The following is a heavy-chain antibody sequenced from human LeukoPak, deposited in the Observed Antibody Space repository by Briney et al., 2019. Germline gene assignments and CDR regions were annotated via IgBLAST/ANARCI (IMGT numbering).Heavy chain of an antibody. Sequence: GGSLRLSCAASGFPFSSYSMNWVRQAPGKGLEWVSSISSSGRYIYYADSVKGRFTISRDSAKNSLYLQMNSLRAEDTAVYYCARSFCSSASCYYYYYSGMDVWGQGTAITVSS. D-gene: IGHD2-2*01. CDR1: GFPFSSYS. J-gene: IGHJ6*02. CDR2: ISSSGRYI. V-gene: IGHV3-21*01. CDR3: ARSFCSSASCYYYYYSGMDV.